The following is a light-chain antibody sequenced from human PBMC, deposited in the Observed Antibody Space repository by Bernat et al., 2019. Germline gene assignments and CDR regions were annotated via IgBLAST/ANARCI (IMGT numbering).Light chain of an antibody. Sequence: SYVLTQPPSVSVAPGKTARITCGGNNIGRRTVHWYQQKPGQAPVLVVYDDRDRPSGIPERYSGSNSGNTATLTIRRVEAGDEADYYCKVFDSTSDHPDYVFGTGTKVTVL. J-gene: IGLJ1*01. CDR2: DDR. CDR3: KVFDSTSDHPDYV. V-gene: IGLV3-21*03. CDR1: NIGRRT.